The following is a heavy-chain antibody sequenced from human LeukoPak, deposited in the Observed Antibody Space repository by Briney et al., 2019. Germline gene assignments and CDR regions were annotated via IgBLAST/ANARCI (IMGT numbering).Heavy chain of an antibody. V-gene: IGHV3-72*01. CDR3: ARARYSANDYSDY. CDR2: IRNKANSYTT. CDR1: GFTFSSYG. D-gene: IGHD1-26*01. J-gene: IGHJ4*02. Sequence: GGSLRLSCAASGFTFSSYGMSWVRQAPGKGLEWVGRIRNKANSYTTEYAASVKGRFTISRDDSKNSLYLQMSSLKTEDTALYYCARARYSANDYSDYWGQGTLVTVSS.